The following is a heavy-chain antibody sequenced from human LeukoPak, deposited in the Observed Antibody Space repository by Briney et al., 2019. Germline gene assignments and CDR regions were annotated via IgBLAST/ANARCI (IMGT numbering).Heavy chain of an antibody. J-gene: IGHJ4*02. CDR3: ARGVRGSGNFDY. CDR2: IWYDGSNK. V-gene: IGHV3-33*01. Sequence: GGSLRLSCAASGFTFASFGMHWVRQAPGKGLEWVAVIWYDGSNKFYADSVKGRFTISRDNSKNTLYLQMNSLRAEDTAVYYCARGVRGSGNFDYWGQGTLVTVS. D-gene: IGHD3-10*01. CDR1: GFTFASFG.